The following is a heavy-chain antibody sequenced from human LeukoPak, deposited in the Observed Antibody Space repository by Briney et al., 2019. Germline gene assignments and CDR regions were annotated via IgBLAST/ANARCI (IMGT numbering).Heavy chain of an antibody. Sequence: PGGSLRLSCAASGFTFSNAWMSWVRQAPGKGLECVGRIKSKTDGGTTDYAAPVKGRFTISRDDSKNTLYLQMNSLKTEDTAVYYCATDAHIVVVPAALYYYYGMDVWGKGTTVTVSS. V-gene: IGHV3-15*01. CDR2: IKSKTDGGTT. J-gene: IGHJ6*04. D-gene: IGHD2-2*01. CDR3: ATDAHIVVVPAALYYYYGMDV. CDR1: GFTFSNAW.